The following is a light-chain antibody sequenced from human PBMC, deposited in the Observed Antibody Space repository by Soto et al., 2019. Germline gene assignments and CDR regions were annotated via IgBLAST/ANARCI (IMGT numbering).Light chain of an antibody. Sequence: TQSPSSLSLSPGERATLSCRASQSVSSSYLAWYQQKPGQAPRLLIYGASSRATGIPDRFSGSGSGTDFTLTISRLEPEDFAVYYCQQYGSSPRTFGQGTKLEIK. CDR1: QSVSSSY. CDR2: GAS. J-gene: IGKJ2*02. CDR3: QQYGSSPRT. V-gene: IGKV3-20*01.